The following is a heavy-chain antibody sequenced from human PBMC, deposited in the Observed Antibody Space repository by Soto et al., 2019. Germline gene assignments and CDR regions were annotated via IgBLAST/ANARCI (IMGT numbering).Heavy chain of an antibody. V-gene: IGHV3-23*01. D-gene: IGHD6-19*01. J-gene: IGHJ4*02. CDR2: ISGSGIST. CDR3: AKEYEYSSGWERIDY. Sequence: PGGSLRLSCAASGFTFDSYAMNWVRQAPGKGLEWVSAISGSGISTYYADSVKGRFTISRDNSKNTLYLQMNSLRAEDTAVYYCAKEYEYSSGWERIDYWGQGTLVTVSS. CDR1: GFTFDSYA.